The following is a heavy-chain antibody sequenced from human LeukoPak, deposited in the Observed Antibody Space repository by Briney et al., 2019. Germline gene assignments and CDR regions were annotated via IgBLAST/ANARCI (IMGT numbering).Heavy chain of an antibody. CDR3: SRDWGRHYTRFDL. CDR1: GYTFTVHY. V-gene: IGHV1-2*02. CDR2: INPNSGGT. Sequence: GASVKVSSKASGYTFTVHYIRQVRQAPGQGLEWMGWINPNSGGTNYAQKFQGRVTMNRDTSISSAYMELSRLRSDDTAVYYCSRDWGRHYTRFDLLRRRSKVTVSS. J-gene: IGHJ5*02. D-gene: IGHD3-16*01.